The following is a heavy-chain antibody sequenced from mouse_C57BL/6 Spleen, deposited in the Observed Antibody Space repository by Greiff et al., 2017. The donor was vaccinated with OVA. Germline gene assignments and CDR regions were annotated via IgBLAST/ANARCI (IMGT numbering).Heavy chain of an antibody. J-gene: IGHJ4*01. CDR1: GFTFSNYW. CDR3: TLDYYAMDY. V-gene: IGHV6-3*01. CDR2: IRLKSDNYAT. Sequence: EVTLVESGGGLVQPGGSMKLSCVASGFTFSNYWMNWVRQSPEKGLEWVAQIRLKSDNYATHYAESVKGRFTISRDDSKSSVYLQMNNLSAEDTGIYYCTLDYYAMDYWGQGTSVTVSS.